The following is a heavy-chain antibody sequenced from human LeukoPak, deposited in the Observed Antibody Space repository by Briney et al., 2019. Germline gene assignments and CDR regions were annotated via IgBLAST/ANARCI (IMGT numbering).Heavy chain of an antibody. V-gene: IGHV4-4*07. J-gene: IGHJ3*02. CDR3: ARDYDSSGYYYGWDAFDI. CDR1: GGSISSYY. Sequence: PSETLSLTCTVSGGSISSYYWSWLRQPAGKGLEWIGRIYTSGSTNYNPSLKSRVTMSVDTSKNQFSLKLSSVTAADTAVYYCARDYDSSGYYYGWDAFDIWGQGTMVTVSS. D-gene: IGHD3-22*01. CDR2: IYTSGST.